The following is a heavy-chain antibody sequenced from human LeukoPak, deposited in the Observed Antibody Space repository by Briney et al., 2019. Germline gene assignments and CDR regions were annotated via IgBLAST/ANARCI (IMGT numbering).Heavy chain of an antibody. J-gene: IGHJ4*02. CDR2: IKEDGSEK. V-gene: IGHV3-7*01. CDR1: GFTFSTYW. D-gene: IGHD1-26*01. Sequence: GGSLRLSCAASGFTFSTYWMSWVRQAPGKGLEWVANIKEDGSEKYYGDSVKGRFTISRDNAKNSLYLQMNSLRAEDTAVYYCGKYVQTSVGANDYWGQGTLVTVSS. CDR3: GKYVQTSVGANDY.